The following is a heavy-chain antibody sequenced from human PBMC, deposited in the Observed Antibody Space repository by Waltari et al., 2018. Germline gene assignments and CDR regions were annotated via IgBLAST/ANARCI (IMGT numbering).Heavy chain of an antibody. V-gene: IGHV1-69*05. J-gene: IGHJ4*02. Sequence: QVQLVQSGAEVKKPGSSVKVSCKASGGTFSSYAISWVRQAPGQGLEWMGGIIPICGTATYAQKFKGRVTITTDESTSTAYMERSSLRSEDTAVYYCARSDYYYDSSGYSQGDFDYWGQGTLVTVSS. CDR3: ARSDYYYDSSGYSQGDFDY. D-gene: IGHD3-22*01. CDR1: GGTFSSYA. CDR2: IIPICGTA.